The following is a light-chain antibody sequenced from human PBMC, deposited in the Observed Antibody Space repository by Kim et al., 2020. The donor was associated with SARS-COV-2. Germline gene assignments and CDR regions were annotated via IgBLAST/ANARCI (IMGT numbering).Light chain of an antibody. Sequence: GQSITISCTGTSSDVGGYNYVSWYQQHPGKAPKLMIYDVSNRPSGVSNRFSGSKYGNTASLTISGLQAEDEADYYCSSYTSSSTGVFGGGTQLTVL. CDR3: SSYTSSSTGV. CDR2: DVS. CDR1: SSDVGGYNY. V-gene: IGLV2-14*03. J-gene: IGLJ3*02.